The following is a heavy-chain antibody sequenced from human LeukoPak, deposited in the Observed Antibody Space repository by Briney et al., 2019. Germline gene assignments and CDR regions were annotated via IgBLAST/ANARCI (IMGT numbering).Heavy chain of an antibody. CDR2: ISYDGSNK. J-gene: IGHJ3*02. D-gene: IGHD5-12*01. V-gene: IGHV3-30*18. CDR1: GFSFNNYG. CDR3: AKPAGGYSGYDSLGGGDAFDI. Sequence: PGGSLRLSCAVSGFSFNNYGIHWVRQAPGKGLEWVAFISYDGSNKYYADSVKGRFTISRDNSKNTLYLQMNSLRAEDTAVYYCAKPAGGYSGYDSLGGGDAFDIWGQGTMVTVSS.